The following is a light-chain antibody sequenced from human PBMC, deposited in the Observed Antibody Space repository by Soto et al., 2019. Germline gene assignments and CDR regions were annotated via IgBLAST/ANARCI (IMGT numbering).Light chain of an antibody. CDR1: ESISNY. CDR2: VAS. V-gene: IGKV1-39*01. CDR3: QQSYSSPYT. J-gene: IGKJ2*01. Sequence: DFQMTQSPSSLSASVGDRVTITCRASESISNYLNWYQQKPGKAPKLLISVASSLQSGVPSRFSGGGSGTDFTLTISSLQPEDFATYYCQQSYSSPYTFGQGTKVEIK.